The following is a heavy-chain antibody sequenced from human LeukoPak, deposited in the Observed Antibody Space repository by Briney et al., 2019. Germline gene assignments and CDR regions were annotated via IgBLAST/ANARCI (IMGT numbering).Heavy chain of an antibody. CDR1: GFTFSSHS. CDR2: ISSSSGYI. Sequence: GGSLRLSCAASGFTFSSHSMNWVRQAPGKGREWVSSISSSSGYIYYADSVKGRFTISRDNSKNTLYLQMNSLRAEDTAVYYCAKTPADDFWSGYYGVYYYYYYMDVWGKGTTVTVSS. V-gene: IGHV3-21*04. CDR3: AKTPADDFWSGYYGVYYYYYYMDV. J-gene: IGHJ6*03. D-gene: IGHD3-3*01.